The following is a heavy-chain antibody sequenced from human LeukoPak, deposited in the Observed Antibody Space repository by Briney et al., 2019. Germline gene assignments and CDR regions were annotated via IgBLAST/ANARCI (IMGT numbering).Heavy chain of an antibody. CDR1: GFTVSSKY. V-gene: IGHV3-21*01. Sequence: GGSLRLSCAASGFTVSSKYMSWVRQAPGKGLEWVSSISSGSNYIYYADSMKGRFTISRDNAKNSLYLQMNSLRAEDTAVYYCARAPPYYDIHRDAFDIWGQGTMVTVSS. CDR3: ARAPPYYDIHRDAFDI. CDR2: ISSGSNYI. D-gene: IGHD3-9*01. J-gene: IGHJ3*02.